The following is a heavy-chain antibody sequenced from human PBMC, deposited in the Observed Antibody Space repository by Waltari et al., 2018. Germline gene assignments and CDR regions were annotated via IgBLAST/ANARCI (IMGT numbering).Heavy chain of an antibody. V-gene: IGHV3-30*01. CDR1: AFTYRTSI. J-gene: IGHJ4*02. Sequence: QVQLVASGGGVVQPGRSLRLSCAAPAFTYRTSIIHWVRQAPGKGLEWVAAMAYDGFSKYYADSVKGRFSIGRDDSQNTVYLQANSLTTEDTAVYYCGREGGTSGYSGYLDTWGQGTLVTVSS. CDR2: MAYDGFSK. CDR3: GREGGTSGYSGYLDT. D-gene: IGHD2-15*01.